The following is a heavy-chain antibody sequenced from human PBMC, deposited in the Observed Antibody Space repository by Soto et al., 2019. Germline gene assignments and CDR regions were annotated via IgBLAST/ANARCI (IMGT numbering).Heavy chain of an antibody. CDR3: ARAGDSSGLWYFDL. Sequence: VASVKVSCKASGYSFTSYYIHWVRQAPGQGPEWLGIINPSGGTPTYAQKFLGRITMTRDTSTSTVYVELSSLTSDDTAVYFCARAGDSSGLWYFDLWGGGTLVTVS. D-gene: IGHD3-22*01. V-gene: IGHV1-46*01. J-gene: IGHJ2*01. CDR1: GYSFTSYY. CDR2: INPSGGTP.